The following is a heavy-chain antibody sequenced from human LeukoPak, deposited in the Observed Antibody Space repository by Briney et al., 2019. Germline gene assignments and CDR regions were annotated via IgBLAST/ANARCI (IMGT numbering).Heavy chain of an antibody. CDR2: IIGRGGNT. V-gene: IGHV3-23*01. CDR3: AKALYYDSSGSALDY. J-gene: IGHJ4*02. Sequence: GGSLRLSCVASGFTFSSYAMSWVRQAPGKGLEWVSAIIGRGGNTSYAAYMKGRFNISRNNSKNTLQMSNLSAEDTAIYSCAKALYYDSSGSALDYWGQGTLVTVSS. D-gene: IGHD3-22*01. CDR1: GFTFSSYA.